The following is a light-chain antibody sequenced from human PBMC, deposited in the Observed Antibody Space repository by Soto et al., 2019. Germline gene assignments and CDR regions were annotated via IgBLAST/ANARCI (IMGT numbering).Light chain of an antibody. Sequence: EIVLTQSPATLSLSPGERATLSCRASQGITNYLGWYQQKPGQAPRLLIYATSNRATGIPARFSGSGSGTDFTLTISSLEPEDFAVYYCQQRYNWPVTFGQGTRLEIK. CDR1: QGITNY. CDR3: QQRYNWPVT. J-gene: IGKJ5*01. CDR2: ATS. V-gene: IGKV3D-11*01.